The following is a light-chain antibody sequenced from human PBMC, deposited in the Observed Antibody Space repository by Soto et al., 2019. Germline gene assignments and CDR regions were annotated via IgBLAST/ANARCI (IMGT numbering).Light chain of an antibody. CDR3: QQANSFPIT. V-gene: IGKV3-11*01. CDR1: QSVSNF. CDR2: GTS. Sequence: VFTQSPATLSLSPGARATLSCRASQSVSNFLAWYQQKPGPAPRLLIYGTSNRATGIPARFSGSGSGTDLTITISSLEPEDFEVDECQQANSFPITFGQGTRLEIK. J-gene: IGKJ5*01.